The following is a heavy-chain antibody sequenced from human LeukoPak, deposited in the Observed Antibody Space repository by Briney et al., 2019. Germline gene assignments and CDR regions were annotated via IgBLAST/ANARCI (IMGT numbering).Heavy chain of an antibody. Sequence: GASVKVSCKASGYTFTGYYLNWVRQAPGQGLEWMGRINPNSGGTNSGQKFQGRVTMTRDTSISTAYLELSSLTFDDTAVYYCARVDAASLAVHYWGQGTLVTVSS. J-gene: IGHJ4*02. V-gene: IGHV1-2*02. CDR1: GYTFTGYY. CDR2: INPNSGGT. D-gene: IGHD6-13*01. CDR3: ARVDAASLAVHY.